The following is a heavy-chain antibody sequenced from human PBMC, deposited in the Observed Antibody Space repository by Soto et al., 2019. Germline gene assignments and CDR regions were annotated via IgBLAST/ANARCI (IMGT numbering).Heavy chain of an antibody. V-gene: IGHV4-31*03. CDR3: AREWRDYYFDY. CDR2: IYYSGST. Sequence: QVQLQESGPGLVKPSQILSLTCTVSGGSISSGGYYWSWIRQHPGQGLEWIGYIYYSGSTYYNPSLKSRVTISVDTSKNQFSLKLSSVTAADTAVYYCAREWRDYYFDYWGQGTLVTVSS. J-gene: IGHJ4*02. CDR1: GGSISSGGYY.